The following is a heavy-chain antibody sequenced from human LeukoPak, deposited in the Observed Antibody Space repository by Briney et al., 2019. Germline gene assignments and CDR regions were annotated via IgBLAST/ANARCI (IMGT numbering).Heavy chain of an antibody. V-gene: IGHV4-4*02. CDR2: IYHSGST. CDR1: GGSISSSNW. CDR3: ARDRVAYDSSGYYFEYFDY. J-gene: IGHJ4*02. D-gene: IGHD3-22*01. Sequence: PSETLSLTCAVSGGSISSSNWWSWVRQPPGKGLEWIGEIYHSGSTNYNPSLKSRVTISVDKSKNQFSLKLSSVTAADTAVYYCARDRVAYDSSGYYFEYFDYWGQGTLVTVSS.